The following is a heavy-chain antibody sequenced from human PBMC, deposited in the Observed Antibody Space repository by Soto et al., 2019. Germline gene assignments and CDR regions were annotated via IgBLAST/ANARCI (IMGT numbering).Heavy chain of an antibody. D-gene: IGHD3-10*01. J-gene: IGHJ4*02. V-gene: IGHV3-13*04. CDR1: GFTFSLYD. CDR3: VRARGGEYFGEQLS. Sequence: PGGSLRLSCATSGFTFSLYDMYWVRQATGKSLEWVSAIGTAADTYYPGSVQGRFIISRDNANSFLYLQMNSLRAGDTAVYYCVRARGGEYFGEQLSWGQGT. CDR2: IGTAADT.